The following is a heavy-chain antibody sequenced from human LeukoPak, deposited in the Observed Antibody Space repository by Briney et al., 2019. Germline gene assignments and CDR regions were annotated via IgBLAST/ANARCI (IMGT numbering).Heavy chain of an antibody. J-gene: IGHJ4*02. CDR1: GFTVSSHY. D-gene: IGHD6-13*01. V-gene: IGHV3-23*01. Sequence: PGGSLRLSCAASGFTVSSHYMSWVRQAPGKGLEWVSTISGSGGSTYYADSVKGRFTISRDNSKNTVDLQMNSLRAEDTALYYCAKHLGRSGISAAGDYWGQGTLVTVSS. CDR2: ISGSGGST. CDR3: AKHLGRSGISAAGDY.